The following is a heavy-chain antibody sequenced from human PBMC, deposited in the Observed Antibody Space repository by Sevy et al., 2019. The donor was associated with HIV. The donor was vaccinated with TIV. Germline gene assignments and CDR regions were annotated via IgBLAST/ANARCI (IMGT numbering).Heavy chain of an antibody. D-gene: IGHD3-10*01. CDR2: ISSSSTYI. J-gene: IGHJ6*02. CDR3: ARDRDGSGSSGGYGMDV. Sequence: GGCLRLSCVDSGLTFSTYSMNWVRQAPGKGLEWVSSISSSSTYIYYADSVKGRLTISRDNAKKSLYLQMNSLRAEDTAVYYCARDRDGSGSSGGYGMDVWGQGTTVTVSS. V-gene: IGHV3-21*01. CDR1: GLTFSTYS.